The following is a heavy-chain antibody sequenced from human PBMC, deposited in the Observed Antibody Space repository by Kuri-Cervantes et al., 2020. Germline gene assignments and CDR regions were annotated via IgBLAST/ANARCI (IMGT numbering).Heavy chain of an antibody. V-gene: IGHV1-69*13. J-gene: IGHJ6*02. CDR1: GGTLSRYA. Sequence: SVKVSCKASGGTLSRYAISWVRQAPGQGLEWMGGTIPIFGTPNYAQKFQGRVTITADESPSTAYMALSSLRSEDTAVYYCAREGIAVAWYAYYYYGMDVWGQGTTVTVSS. CDR3: AREGIAVAWYAYYYYGMDV. D-gene: IGHD6-19*01. CDR2: TIPIFGTP.